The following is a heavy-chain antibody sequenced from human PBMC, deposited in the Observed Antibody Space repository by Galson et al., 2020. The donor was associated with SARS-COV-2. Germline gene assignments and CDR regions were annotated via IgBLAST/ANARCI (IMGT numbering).Heavy chain of an antibody. Sequence: ETSETLSLTCDVSGGSISRGGYSWSWIRQPPGKGLEWIGFIYHSGNTYYNPSLKSRVTMSVDRSKNQFSLRLSSVSAADTAVYYCARVSAALLSYFDYWGQGALVTVSS. V-gene: IGHV4-30-2*01. CDR1: GGSISRGGYS. CDR2: IYHSGNT. CDR3: ARVSAALLSYFDY. D-gene: IGHD2-2*01. J-gene: IGHJ4*02.